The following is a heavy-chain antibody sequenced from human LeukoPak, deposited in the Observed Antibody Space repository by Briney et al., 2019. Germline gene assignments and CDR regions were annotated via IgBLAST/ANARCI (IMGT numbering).Heavy chain of an antibody. D-gene: IGHD3-9*01. CDR3: AKAEGYDSMTYLDY. V-gene: IGHV3-23*01. Sequence: GGSLRLSCATSGFTFSSYAMSWVRQAPGKGLEWVSGIGASGGSTYYADSVKGRFTISRDNSKNTLYLQMNSLRTEDTAVYYCAKAEGYDSMTYLDYWSQGTLVTVSS. CDR2: IGASGGST. CDR1: GFTFSSYA. J-gene: IGHJ4*02.